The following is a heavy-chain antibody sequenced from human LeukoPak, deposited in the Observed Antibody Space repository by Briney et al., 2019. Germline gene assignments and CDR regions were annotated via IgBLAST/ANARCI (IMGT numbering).Heavy chain of an antibody. Sequence: GASVKVSCKASGYTFTSYGISWVRQAPGQGLEWMGWISAYNGNTNYAQKLQGRVTMTTDTSTSTAYMALRSLRSDDTAVYYCARVFSSNWYLEAIDYWGQGTLVTVSS. J-gene: IGHJ4*02. CDR1: GYTFTSYG. V-gene: IGHV1-18*01. CDR2: ISAYNGNT. D-gene: IGHD6-13*01. CDR3: ARVFSSNWYLEAIDY.